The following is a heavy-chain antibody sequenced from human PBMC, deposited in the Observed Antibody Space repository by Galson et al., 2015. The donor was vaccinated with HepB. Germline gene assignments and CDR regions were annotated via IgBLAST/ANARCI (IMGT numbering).Heavy chain of an antibody. D-gene: IGHD2-15*01. V-gene: IGHV1-69*13. CDR3: ARAPEEVVVVAAQRYRTVNGFDP. CDR1: GGTFSSCA. CDR2: IIPIFGTA. J-gene: IGHJ5*02. Sequence: SVKVSCKASGGTFSSCAISWVRQAPGQGLEWMGGIIPIFGTANYAQKFQGRVTITADESTSTAYMELSSLRSEDTAVYYCARAPEEVVVVAAQRYRTVNGFDPWGQGTLVTVSS.